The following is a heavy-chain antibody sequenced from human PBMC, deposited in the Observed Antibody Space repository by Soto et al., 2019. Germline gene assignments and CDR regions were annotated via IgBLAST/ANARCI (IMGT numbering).Heavy chain of an antibody. CDR3: AREDAWSGYYFDY. CDR2: INHSGST. V-gene: IGHV4-34*01. CDR1: GGSFSGYY. J-gene: IGHJ4*02. D-gene: IGHD3-3*01. Sequence: PSETLSLTCAVYGGSFSGYYWSWIRQPPGKGLEWIGEINHSGSTNYNPSLKSRVTISVDTSKNQFSLKLSSVTAADTAVYYCAREDAWSGYYFDYWGQGTLVTVSS.